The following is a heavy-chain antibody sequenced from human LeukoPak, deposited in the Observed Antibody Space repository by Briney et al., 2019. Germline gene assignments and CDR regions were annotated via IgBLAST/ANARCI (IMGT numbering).Heavy chain of an antibody. J-gene: IGHJ6*03. CDR3: ARAPYCSGGSCYSVFYYYYYMDV. Sequence: KPGGSLRLSCAASGFTLSDYYMSWIRQAPGKGLEWVSYISSSGSTIYYADSVKGRFTISRDNAKNSLYLQMNSLRAEDTAVYYCARAPYCSGGSCYSVFYYYYYMDVWGKGTTVTVSS. CDR2: ISSSGSTI. D-gene: IGHD2-15*01. V-gene: IGHV3-11*04. CDR1: GFTLSDYY.